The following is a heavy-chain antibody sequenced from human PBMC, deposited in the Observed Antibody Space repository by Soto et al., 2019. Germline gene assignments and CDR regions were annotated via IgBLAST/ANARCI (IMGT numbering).Heavy chain of an antibody. CDR2: IIPIFGTA. D-gene: IGHD2-2*01. CDR1: GGTFSSYA. V-gene: IGHV1-69*12. CDR3: ASHSSLRGYCISTSCYGYYYGMDV. J-gene: IGHJ6*02. Sequence: QVQLVQSGAGVKKPGSSVKVSCKASGGTFSSYAISWVRQAPGQGLEWMGGIIPIFGTADYAQKLQGRVTITADESTSTAYMELSSLRSEDTAVYYCASHSSLRGYCISTSCYGYYYGMDVWGQGTTVTVSS.